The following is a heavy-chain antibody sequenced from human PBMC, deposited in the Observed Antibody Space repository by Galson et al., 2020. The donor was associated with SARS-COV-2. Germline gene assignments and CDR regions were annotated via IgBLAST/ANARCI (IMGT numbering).Heavy chain of an antibody. CDR3: TTRTAAGSSWYELGAFDI. CDR2: IYSSGST. V-gene: IGHV4-39*07. CDR1: GGSISSSTYY. D-gene: IGHD6-13*01. J-gene: IGHJ3*02. Sequence: SETLSLTCTVSGGSISSSTYYSGWTRQPPGKGLEWTGSIYSSGSTYSNPSLKSRVTISVHTSKNQFSLKLSSVTAADTAVYYCTTRTAAGSSWYELGAFDIWGEGTMVTVSS.